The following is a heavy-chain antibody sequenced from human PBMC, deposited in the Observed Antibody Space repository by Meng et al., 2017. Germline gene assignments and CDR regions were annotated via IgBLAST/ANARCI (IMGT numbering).Heavy chain of an antibody. D-gene: IGHD3-10*01. CDR1: RGSFSCGSYY. J-gene: IGHJ4*02. CDR3: ARDGDYYGSGSYYYYFDY. V-gene: IGHV4-61*01. Sequence: QFQLEACRQRLVRPAETPSLACVVSRGSFSCGSYYWVWIRQPPGKGLELIGYIYYSGSTNYNPSLQSRVTISVDTSKNQFSLKLSSVTAADTAVYYCARDGDYYGSGSYYYYFDYWGQGTLVTVSS. CDR2: IYYSGST.